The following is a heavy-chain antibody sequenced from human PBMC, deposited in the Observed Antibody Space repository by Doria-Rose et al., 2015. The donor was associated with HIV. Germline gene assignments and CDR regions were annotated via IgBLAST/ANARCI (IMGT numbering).Heavy chain of an antibody. Sequence: QESGPVLVKPTETLTLTCTASGVSLSSPGMGVSWIRQPPGKALEWLANIFSDDERSYKTSLKIRLTISRGTSKSQVVLTMTDMDPVDTATYYCARIKSSRWYHKYYFDFWGQGTLVIVSA. D-gene: IGHD6-13*01. J-gene: IGHJ4*02. V-gene: IGHV2-26*01. CDR2: IFSDDER. CDR3: ARIKSSRWYHKYYFDF. CDR1: GVSLSSPGMG.